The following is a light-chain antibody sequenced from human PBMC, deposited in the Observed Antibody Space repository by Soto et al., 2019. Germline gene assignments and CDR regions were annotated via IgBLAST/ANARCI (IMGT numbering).Light chain of an antibody. CDR2: DAS. V-gene: IGKV3-11*01. CDR1: QSVSSY. Sequence: VVPQSTATLSLSPGERATLSCRASQSVSSYLAWYHQKPGQAPRLLIYDASNRATGIPARFSGSGSGTDFTLTIFNLEAEVFAVYAVPAFLHWRFSFGRGT. J-gene: IGKJ2*01. CDR3: PAFLHWRFS.